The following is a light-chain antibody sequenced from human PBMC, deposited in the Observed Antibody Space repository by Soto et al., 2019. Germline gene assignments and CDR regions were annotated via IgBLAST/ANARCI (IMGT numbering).Light chain of an antibody. J-gene: IGKJ5*01. CDR1: QSVSSY. CDR2: DAS. V-gene: IGKV3-11*01. Sequence: EIVLTQSPATLSLSPGERATLSCRASQSVSSYLAWYQQKPGQAPRLLIYDASNRATGIPARFSGSGSGTDFTLTISSLEPEDFADYYCQQRNNWPPTFGQGTRLEIK. CDR3: QQRNNWPPT.